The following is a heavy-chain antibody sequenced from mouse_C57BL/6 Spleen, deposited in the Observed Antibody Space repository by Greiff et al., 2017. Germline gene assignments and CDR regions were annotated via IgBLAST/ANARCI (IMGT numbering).Heavy chain of an antibody. V-gene: IGHV1-55*01. D-gene: IGHD2-1*01. J-gene: IGHJ3*01. Sequence: QVQLQQPGAELVKPGASVKMSCKASGYTFTSYWITWVKQRPGQGLEWIGDIYPCSGSTNYNEKFKSKATLTVDPSSSAAYRQLSSLTSVASAVYDCARWDCYGNAAWCAYWGQGTLVTVSA. CDR3: ARWDCYGNAAWCAY. CDR2: IYPCSGST. CDR1: GYTFTSYW.